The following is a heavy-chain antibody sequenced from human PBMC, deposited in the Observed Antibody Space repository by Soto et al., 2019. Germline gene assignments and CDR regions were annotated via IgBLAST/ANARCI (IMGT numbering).Heavy chain of an antibody. V-gene: IGHV4-34*01. CDR2: ISRSGSA. J-gene: IGHJ4*02. CDR1: GGSFSGYY. Sequence: PSETLSLTCAVSGGSFSGYYWNCIRQRPGKGLEWLVEISRSGSATYNPSLKGRVTMSVDTSKNQISLSVTSVTAADTALYYYERGPLMTHYYNSNSPDRGYFDFWRQRTLVTVS. D-gene: IGHD3-10*01. CDR3: ERGPLMTHYYNSNSPDRGYFDF.